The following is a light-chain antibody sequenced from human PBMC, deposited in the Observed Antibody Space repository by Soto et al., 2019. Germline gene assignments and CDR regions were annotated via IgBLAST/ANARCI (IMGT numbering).Light chain of an antibody. CDR1: QSVSSNY. V-gene: IGKV3-20*01. Sequence: EIVLTQSPGTLSLSPGERATLSCRASQSVSSNYLAWHQQKPGQAPRLLIFGASSRASGIPDRFSGSGSGTDFTLTISRLEPEDFVVYYCQQYGGPWTFGQGTKVEIK. CDR3: QQYGGPWT. J-gene: IGKJ1*01. CDR2: GAS.